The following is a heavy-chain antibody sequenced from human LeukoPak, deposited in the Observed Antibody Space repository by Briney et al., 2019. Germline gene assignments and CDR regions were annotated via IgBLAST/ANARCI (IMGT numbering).Heavy chain of an antibody. J-gene: IGHJ4*02. V-gene: IGHV1-2*02. CDR1: GYTFTGYH. CDR2: NNPNSGGT. Sequence: ASVKVSCKASGYTFTGYHMHWVRQAPGQGLEWMGWNNPNSGGTNYAQKFQGRVTMTRDTSISTAYMELSRLRSDDTAVYYCVKGSLGGFVDYWGQGTLVTVSS. D-gene: IGHD1-26*01. CDR3: VKGSLGGFVDY.